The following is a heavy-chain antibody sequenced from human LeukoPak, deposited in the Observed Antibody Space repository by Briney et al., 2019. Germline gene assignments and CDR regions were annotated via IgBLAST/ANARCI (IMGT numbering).Heavy chain of an antibody. D-gene: IGHD3-10*01. J-gene: IGHJ4*02. CDR3: ASMKSSGTCSSFDY. CDR1: GFAFSNYW. CDR2: IKQDGSEK. Sequence: GGSLRLSCAASGFAFSNYWMSWVRQAPGKGLEWVANIKQDGSEKYYIDSVKGRFSISRDNAKNSLYLQMNSLRVEEAAVYYCASMKSSGTCSSFDYWGQGTLVTVSS. V-gene: IGHV3-7*01.